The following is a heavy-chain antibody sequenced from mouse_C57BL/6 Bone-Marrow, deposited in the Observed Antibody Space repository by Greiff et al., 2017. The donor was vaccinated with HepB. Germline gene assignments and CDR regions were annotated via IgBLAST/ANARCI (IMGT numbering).Heavy chain of an antibody. J-gene: IGHJ4*01. CDR1: GYTFTSYW. CDR3: ARGGYYGSSYAMDY. V-gene: IGHV1-55*01. Sequence: QVQLQQPGAELVKPGASVKMSCKASGYTFTSYWITWVKQRPGQGLEWIGDIYPGSGSTNYNEKFKSKATLTVDTSSSTAYMQISSLTSEDSAVYYCARGGYYGSSYAMDYWGQGTSVTVSS. CDR2: IYPGSGST. D-gene: IGHD1-1*01.